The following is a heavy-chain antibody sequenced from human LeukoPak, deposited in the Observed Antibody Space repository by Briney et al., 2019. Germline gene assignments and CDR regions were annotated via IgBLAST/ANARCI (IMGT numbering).Heavy chain of an antibody. CDR1: GFTFSDYY. CDR2: ISSSGNTI. J-gene: IGHJ5*02. V-gene: IGHV3-11*01. CDR3: ARVVKGSSWWFDP. D-gene: IGHD6-13*01. Sequence: PGGSLRLSCAASGFTFSDYYMSWIRQAPGKGLEWVSYISSSGNTIYYADSVKGRFTISRDNAKNSLYLQMNSLRAEDTAVYYCARVVKGSSWWFDPWGQGTLVTVSS.